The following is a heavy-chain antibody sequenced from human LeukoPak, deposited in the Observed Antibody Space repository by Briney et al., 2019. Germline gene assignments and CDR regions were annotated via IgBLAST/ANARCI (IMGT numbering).Heavy chain of an antibody. J-gene: IGHJ6*03. D-gene: IGHD6-13*01. V-gene: IGHV3-7*01. Sequence: QPGGSLRLSCAASGFTFSSYWMSWVRQAPGKGLEWVANIKQDGSEKYYVDSVKGRFTISRDNAKNSLYLQMNSLRAKDTAVYYCARKREELALYYYYYYKDVWGKGTTVTVSS. CDR2: IKQDGSEK. CDR3: ARKREELALYYYYYYKDV. CDR1: GFTFSSYW.